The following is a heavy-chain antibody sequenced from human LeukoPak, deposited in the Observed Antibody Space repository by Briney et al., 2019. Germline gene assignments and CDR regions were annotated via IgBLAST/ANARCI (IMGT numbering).Heavy chain of an antibody. CDR1: GYTFTDYY. J-gene: IGHJ4*02. V-gene: IGHV1-18*04. D-gene: IGHD1/OR15-1a*01. CDR3: ARGGRGGNNHFDY. CDR2: ISGYNGHT. Sequence: ASVKVSCKASGYTFTDYYMHWVRQAPGQGLEWMGWISGYNGHTKYGQDFQGRVTMTTDTSTTTAYMELRSLRSADTAVYYCARGGRGGNNHFDYWGQGTLVTVSS.